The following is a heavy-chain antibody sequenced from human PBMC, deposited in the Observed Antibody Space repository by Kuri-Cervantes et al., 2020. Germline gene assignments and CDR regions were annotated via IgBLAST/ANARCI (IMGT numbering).Heavy chain of an antibody. D-gene: IGHD3-9*01. CDR2: ISYDGSNK. Sequence: GESLKISCAASGFTFSSYGMHWVRQAPGKGLEWVAVISYDGSNKYYADSVKGRFTISRDNSKNTLYLQMNSLRAEDTAMYYCAKGTDNYYFAMDVWGQGTTVTVSS. J-gene: IGHJ6*02. CDR1: GFTFSSYG. CDR3: AKGTDNYYFAMDV. V-gene: IGHV3-30*18.